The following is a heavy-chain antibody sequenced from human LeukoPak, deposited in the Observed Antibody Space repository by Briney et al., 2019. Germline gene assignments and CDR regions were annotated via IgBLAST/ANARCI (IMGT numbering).Heavy chain of an antibody. J-gene: IGHJ3*02. Sequence: PGGSLRLSCAASGFTFSSYAMSWVRQAPGKGLEWVSAISGSGGSTYYADSVKGRFTISRDNSKNTLYLQMNSLRAGDTAVYYCASNRHNWNARDAFDIWGQGTMVTVSS. V-gene: IGHV3-23*01. CDR2: ISGSGGST. CDR1: GFTFSSYA. D-gene: IGHD1-20*01. CDR3: ASNRHNWNARDAFDI.